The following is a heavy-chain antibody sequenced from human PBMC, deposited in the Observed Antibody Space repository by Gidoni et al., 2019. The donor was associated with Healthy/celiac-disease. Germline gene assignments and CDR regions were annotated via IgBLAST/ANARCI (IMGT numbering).Heavy chain of an antibody. CDR3: ARDPGRDAFDI. V-gene: IGHV3-66*01. CDR1: GFTVSSNY. J-gene: IGHJ3*02. Sequence: EVQLVESGGGLVQPGGSLRLSCAASGFTVSSNYMSWVRQAPGKGLEWVSVIYSGGSTYYADSVKGRFTSSRDNAKNTLYLQMNSLRAEDTAVYYCARDPGRDAFDIWGQGTMVTVSS. CDR2: IYSGGST.